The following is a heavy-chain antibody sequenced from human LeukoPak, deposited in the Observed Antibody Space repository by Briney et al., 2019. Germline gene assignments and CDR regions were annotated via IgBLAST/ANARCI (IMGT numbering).Heavy chain of an antibody. D-gene: IGHD6-6*01. Sequence: GSLRLSCAASGFTFSSYSMNWVRQAPGKGLEWVSSISSSSSYIYYADSVKGRFTISRDNAKNSLYLQMNSLRAEDTAVYYRARALSRIAARPHYYYYYMDVWGKGTTVTVSS. CDR1: GFTFSSYS. J-gene: IGHJ6*03. CDR2: ISSSSSYI. CDR3: ARALSRIAARPHYYYYYMDV. V-gene: IGHV3-21*01.